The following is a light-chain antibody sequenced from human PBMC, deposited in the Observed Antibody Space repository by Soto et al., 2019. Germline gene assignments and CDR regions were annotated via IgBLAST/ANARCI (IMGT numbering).Light chain of an antibody. CDR3: QQSYETPYT. CDR1: QTVNSY. V-gene: IGKV1-39*01. CDR2: EAS. Sequence: DIQMTQSPSSLSASVGDRVTISCRASQTVNSYLNWYQQKSGKAPKVLNYEASTLKSGVPSRFSGSRSGTDFTLTISSLEPEDFATYYCQQSYETPYTFGPGIKLEIK. J-gene: IGKJ2*01.